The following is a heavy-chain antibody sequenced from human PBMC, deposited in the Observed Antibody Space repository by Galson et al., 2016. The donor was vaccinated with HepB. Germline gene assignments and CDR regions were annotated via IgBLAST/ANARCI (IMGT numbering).Heavy chain of an antibody. Sequence: LRLSCAASGFTFSSYTMNWVRQAPGKGLEWVSSISSSSSYIFYADSVKGRFTISRDHAKNSLYLQMNSLRDEDTAVYYCARVSCSGGSCYSLFHYGLDVWGQGTAGTVSS. CDR1: GFTFSSYT. CDR3: ARVSCSGGSCYSLFHYGLDV. D-gene: IGHD2-15*01. CDR2: ISSSSSYI. J-gene: IGHJ6*02. V-gene: IGHV3-21*01.